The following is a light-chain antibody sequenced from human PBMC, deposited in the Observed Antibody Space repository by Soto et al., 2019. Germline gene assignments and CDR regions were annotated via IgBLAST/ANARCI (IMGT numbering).Light chain of an antibody. CDR1: QSVSSN. J-gene: IGKJ3*01. CDR3: QRYNNWPFT. CDR2: GAS. V-gene: IGKV3-15*01. Sequence: EIVMTQSPATLSVSPGERATLSCRASQSVSSNLAWYQQKPGQAPRLLIYGASTRATGIPARFSGSGSGTDCTLTISSLQSEDFAVYYCQRYNNWPFTFGPGTKVDIK.